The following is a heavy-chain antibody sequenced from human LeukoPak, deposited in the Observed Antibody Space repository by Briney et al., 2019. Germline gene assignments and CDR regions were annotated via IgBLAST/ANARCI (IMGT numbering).Heavy chain of an antibody. CDR3: PRHHADYGNYVSRSFDY. V-gene: IGHV3-49*04. J-gene: IGHJ4*02. CDR2: IRSKAYGGTT. Sequence: GGSLRLSCTASGFTFGVYAMSWVRQAPGKGLEWVGFIRSKAYGGTTEYAASVKGRFTISRDDSKSIAYLHMNSLKTEDTAVYYCPRHHADYGNYVSRSFDYWGQGTLVTVSS. D-gene: IGHD4-11*01. CDR1: GFTFGVYA.